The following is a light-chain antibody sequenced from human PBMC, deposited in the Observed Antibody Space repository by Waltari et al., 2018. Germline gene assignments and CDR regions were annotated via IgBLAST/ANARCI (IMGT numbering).Light chain of an antibody. J-gene: IGLJ2*01. CDR2: EDN. CDR3: QSFDSSHVV. Sequence: FMLTQPHSVSESPGKTVTISCTRSSGNIATNYVQWYQQRPGSAPTKVIYEDNQRPSGVTDRFSGSIDSSSNSASLFISGLKAEDEADYYCQSFDSSHVVFGGGTKLTVL. CDR1: SGNIATNY. V-gene: IGLV6-57*03.